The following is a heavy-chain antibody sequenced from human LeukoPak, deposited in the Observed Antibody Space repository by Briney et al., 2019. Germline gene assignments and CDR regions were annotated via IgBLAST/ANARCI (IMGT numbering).Heavy chain of an antibody. CDR3: ATVYALATTFDY. Sequence: ASVKVSCKVSGYTLTELSMHWVRQAPGKGLEWMGGFDPEDGETIYAQKFQGRVTMTEDTSTDTAYMELSSLRSEDTAVYYCATVYALATTFDYWGQGTLVTVSS. D-gene: IGHD2/OR15-2a*01. CDR2: FDPEDGET. CDR1: GYTLTELS. V-gene: IGHV1-24*01. J-gene: IGHJ4*02.